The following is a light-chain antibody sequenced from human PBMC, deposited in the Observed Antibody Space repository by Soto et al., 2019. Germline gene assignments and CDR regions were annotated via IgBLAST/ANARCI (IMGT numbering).Light chain of an antibody. CDR3: RQYNHWPS. J-gene: IGKJ2*01. CDR1: PSVGSN. V-gene: IGKV3-15*01. CDR2: DAS. Sequence: EIVMTQSPATLSVSPGESATLSCRASPSVGSNLAWYQQKPGQSPRLLIYDASTRATGIPARFSGGGSGTEFTLPIDRLQSEDFAVYFCRQYNHWPSFGQGTKL.